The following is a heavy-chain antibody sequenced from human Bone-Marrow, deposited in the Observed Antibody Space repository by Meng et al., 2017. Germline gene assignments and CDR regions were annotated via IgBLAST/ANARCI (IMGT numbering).Heavy chain of an antibody. D-gene: IGHD5-12*01. Sequence: SGPTLVKPTETLTLTCTVSGFSLSNARMGVSWIRQPPGKALEWLAHIFSNDEKSYSTSLKSRLTISKDTSKSQVVLTMTNMDPVDTATHYCARIPMRGSGYDYYYYGMDVWGQGTTVTVSS. CDR3: ARIPMRGSGYDYYYYGMDV. J-gene: IGHJ6*02. CDR1: GFSLSNARMG. V-gene: IGHV2-26*01. CDR2: IFSNDEK.